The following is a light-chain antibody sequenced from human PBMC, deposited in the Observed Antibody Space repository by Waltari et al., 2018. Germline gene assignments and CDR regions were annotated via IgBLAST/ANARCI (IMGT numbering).Light chain of an antibody. CDR3: QHYVSLPAT. J-gene: IGKJ1*01. CDR2: GAS. V-gene: IGKV3-20*01. CDR1: QSVSRS. Sequence: SPGERATLSCRASQSVSRSLAWYQQKPGQAPRLLIYGASNRATGIPDRFSGSGSGTDFSLTISRLEPEDFAVYYCQHYVSLPATFGQGTKVEIK.